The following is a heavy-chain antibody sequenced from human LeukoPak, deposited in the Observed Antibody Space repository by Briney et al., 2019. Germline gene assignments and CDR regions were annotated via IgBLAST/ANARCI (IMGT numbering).Heavy chain of an antibody. CDR1: GYTFTSYA. V-gene: IGHV7-4-1*02. CDR2: INTNTGNP. Sequence: ASVKVSCKASGYTFTSYAMNWVRQAPGQGLEWMGWINTNTGNPTYAQGFTGRFVFSLDTSVSTAYLQISSLKAEDTAVYYCARTLKRYYYDSSGTDYWGQGTLVTVSS. J-gene: IGHJ4*02. D-gene: IGHD3-22*01. CDR3: ARTLKRYYYDSSGTDY.